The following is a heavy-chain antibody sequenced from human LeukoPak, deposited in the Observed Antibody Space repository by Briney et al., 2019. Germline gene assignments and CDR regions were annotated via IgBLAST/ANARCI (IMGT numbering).Heavy chain of an antibody. J-gene: IGHJ4*02. CDR3: GRHTDYGEFDY. D-gene: IGHD4-17*01. Sequence: GGSLRLSCVTSGFTFSSNWMSWVRLAPGKGLEWVSNIKQDGSEKYYVDSVKGRFTISRDNAKNSLYLQMNSLRAEDTAVYYCGRHTDYGEFDYWVQGTLVPVSS. CDR2: IKQDGSEK. CDR1: GFTFSSNW. V-gene: IGHV3-7*01.